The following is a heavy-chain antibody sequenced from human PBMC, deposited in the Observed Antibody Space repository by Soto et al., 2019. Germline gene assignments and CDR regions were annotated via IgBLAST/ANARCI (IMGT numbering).Heavy chain of an antibody. J-gene: IGHJ4*02. D-gene: IGHD3-22*01. CDR3: AREGPGYDSSGYYYVDY. V-gene: IGHV1-18*01. CDR1: GYTFTSYG. CDR2: ISAYNGNT. Sequence: VASVKVSCKTSGYTFTSYGISWVRQAPGQGLEWMGWISAYNGNTNYAQKLQGRVTMTTDTSTSTAYMELRSLRSDDTAVYYCAREGPGYDSSGYYYVDYWGQGTLVTVSS.